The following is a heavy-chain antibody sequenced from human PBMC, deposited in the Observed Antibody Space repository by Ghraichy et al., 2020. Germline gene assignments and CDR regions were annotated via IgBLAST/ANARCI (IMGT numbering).Heavy chain of an antibody. V-gene: IGHV3-30*04. J-gene: IGHJ4*02. CDR1: GFTFSSYA. CDR2: ISYDGSNK. Sequence: GGSLRLSCAASGFTFSSYAMHWVRQAPGKRLEWVAVISYDGSNKYYVDSVKGRFTISRDNSKNTLYLQMNSLRAEDTAVYYCARAVYYGSGTGYYFDYWGQGTLVTVSS. D-gene: IGHD3-10*01. CDR3: ARAVYYGSGTGYYFDY.